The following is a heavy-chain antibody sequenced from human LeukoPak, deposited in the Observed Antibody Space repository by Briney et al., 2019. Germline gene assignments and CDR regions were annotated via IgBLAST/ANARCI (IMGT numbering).Heavy chain of an antibody. CDR1: GFTFDDYA. CDR2: ITGDGSST. V-gene: IGHV3-43*02. J-gene: IGHJ4*02. D-gene: IGHD4-17*01. Sequence: PRGSLRLSCAASGFTFDDYAMHWVRQGPGKGLEWVSLITGDGSSTYYADSVKGRFTISRDNSKNSLYLQMNSLRTEDTALYYCAKSYGDFARALDYWGQGTLVTVSS. CDR3: AKSYGDFARALDY.